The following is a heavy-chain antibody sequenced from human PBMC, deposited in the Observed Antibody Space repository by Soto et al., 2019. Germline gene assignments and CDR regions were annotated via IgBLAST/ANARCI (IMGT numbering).Heavy chain of an antibody. Sequence: PSETLSLTCTVSGGSISSGGYYWSWIRQHPGKGLEWIGYIYYSGSTYYNPSLKSRVTISVDTSKNQFSLKLSSVTAADTAVYYCARRYYYDSSGYQVWGQGTLVTAPQ. CDR2: IYYSGST. CDR3: ARRYYYDSSGYQV. J-gene: IGHJ4*02. D-gene: IGHD3-22*01. CDR1: GGSISSGGYY. V-gene: IGHV4-31*03.